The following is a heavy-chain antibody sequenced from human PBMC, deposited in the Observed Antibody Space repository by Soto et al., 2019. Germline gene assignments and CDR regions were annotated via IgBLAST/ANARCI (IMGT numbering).Heavy chain of an antibody. V-gene: IGHV4-59*08. D-gene: IGHD2-15*01. CDR3: ARRWGRSFDY. J-gene: IGHJ4*02. Sequence: SETLSLTCTVSGGSIKTFSWSWFRQPPGKGLEWIGYIYYSGSTNYHPSLKSRVSISVDTSKNLFSPKLSSVTAADTAVYYCARRWGRSFDYWGQGTLVTVSS. CDR1: GGSIKTFS. CDR2: IYYSGST.